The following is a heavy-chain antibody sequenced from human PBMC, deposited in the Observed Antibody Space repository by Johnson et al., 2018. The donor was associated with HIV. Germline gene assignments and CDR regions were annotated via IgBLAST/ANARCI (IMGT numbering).Heavy chain of an antibody. V-gene: IGHV3-20*03. Sequence: GMNWVRQVPGKGLEWVSGITWNGGSTGYADSVKGRFTISRDNAKNSLYLQMNSLRAEDTAVYYCAKELLSSSWFHDAFDIWGQGTMVTVS. J-gene: IGHJ3*02. CDR3: AKELLSSSWFHDAFDI. CDR2: ITWNGGST. CDR1: G. D-gene: IGHD6-13*01.